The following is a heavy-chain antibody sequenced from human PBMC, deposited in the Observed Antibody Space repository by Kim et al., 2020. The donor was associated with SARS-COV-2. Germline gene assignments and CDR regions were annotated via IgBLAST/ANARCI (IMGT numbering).Heavy chain of an antibody. CDR1: GYSFTSYW. V-gene: IGHV5-10-1*01. D-gene: IGHD6-6*01. J-gene: IGHJ6*02. CDR2: IDPSDSYT. Sequence: ESLKISCKGSGYSFTSYWISWVRQMPGKGLEWMGRIDPSDSYTNYSPSFQGHVTISADKSISTAYLQWSSLKASDTAMYYCAREHRSSSNNYYGMDVWGPGTTVTVS. CDR3: AREHRSSSNNYYGMDV.